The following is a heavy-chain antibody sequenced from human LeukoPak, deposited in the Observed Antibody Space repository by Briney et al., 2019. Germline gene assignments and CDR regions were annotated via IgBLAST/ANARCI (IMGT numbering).Heavy chain of an antibody. Sequence: GGSLRLSCAASGFTVSSNYMSWVRQAPGKGLEWVSVIYSGGSTYYADSVKGRFTISRDNAKNSLYLQMNSLRAEDTAVYYCARDPTAHDFWSGSSYYFDYWGQGTLVTVSS. J-gene: IGHJ4*02. D-gene: IGHD3-3*01. CDR2: IYSGGST. CDR3: ARDPTAHDFWSGSSYYFDY. CDR1: GFTVSSNY. V-gene: IGHV3-66*01.